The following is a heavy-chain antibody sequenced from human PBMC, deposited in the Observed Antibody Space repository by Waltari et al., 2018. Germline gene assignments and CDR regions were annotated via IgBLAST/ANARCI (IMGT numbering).Heavy chain of an antibody. CDR2: IIPIFGKA. CDR3: ARDQDYYDSSGYLRFDY. Sequence: QVQLVQSGAEVKKPGSSVKVSCKASGGTFSSYAISWVRQAPGQGLEWMGGIIPIFGKANYAQKFQGRVTITADESTSTAYMELSSLRSEDTAVYYCARDQDYYDSSGYLRFDYWGQGTLVTVSS. D-gene: IGHD3-22*01. CDR1: GGTFSSYA. J-gene: IGHJ4*02. V-gene: IGHV1-69*01.